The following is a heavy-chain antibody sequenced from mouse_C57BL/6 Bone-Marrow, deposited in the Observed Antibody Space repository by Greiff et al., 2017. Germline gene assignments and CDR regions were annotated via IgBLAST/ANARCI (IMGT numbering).Heavy chain of an antibody. J-gene: IGHJ3*01. V-gene: IGHV1-69*01. Sequence: QVQLQQSGAELVMPGASVKLSCKASGYTFTSYWMHWVKQRPGPGLEWIGEIDPSDSYTNYNQKFTGKSTLPVDKSSSTAYMQLSSLTSEDSAVYCCARGGYGNPFDDWGQGTMVTVSA. D-gene: IGHD2-1*01. CDR2: IDPSDSYT. CDR3: ARGGYGNPFDD. CDR1: GYTFTSYW.